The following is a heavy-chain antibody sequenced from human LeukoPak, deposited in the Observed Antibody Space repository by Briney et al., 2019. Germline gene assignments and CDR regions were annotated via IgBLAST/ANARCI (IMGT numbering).Heavy chain of an antibody. D-gene: IGHD6-19*01. CDR2: IYHSGST. CDR1: GGSISSSNW. J-gene: IGHJ4*02. V-gene: IGHV4-4*02. CDR3: ARRYSSDWDPPQTFDY. Sequence: SETLSLTCAVSGGSISSSNWWSWVRQPPGKGLEWIGEIYHSGSTNYNPSLKSRVTISVDKSKNQFSLKLSSVTAADTAVYYCARRYSSDWDPPQTFDYWGQGTLVTVSS.